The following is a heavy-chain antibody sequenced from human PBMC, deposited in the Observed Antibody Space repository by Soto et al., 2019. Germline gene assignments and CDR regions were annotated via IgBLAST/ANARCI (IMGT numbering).Heavy chain of an antibody. V-gene: IGHV1-8*02. CDR3: TRDSGWPTNKFDP. CDR2: INPYNANT. J-gene: IGHJ5*02. Sequence: AALKVSCKDSCYTITDHGIIWVRQAPGQGLEWMGWINPYNANTRYAQRFQDRLTVTSNASLNTVYMELTSLRSEDTAVYFCTRDSGWPTNKFDPWGQGTQVTVS. CDR1: CYTITDHG. D-gene: IGHD6-19*01.